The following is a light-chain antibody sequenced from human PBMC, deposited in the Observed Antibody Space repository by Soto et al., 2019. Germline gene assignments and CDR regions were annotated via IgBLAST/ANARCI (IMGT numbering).Light chain of an antibody. CDR2: GAS. CDR1: QSVSGSF. Sequence: EIVMTQSPATLSVSPGERATLSCRASQSVSGSFLAWYQQKPGQAPRLLIYGASNRDTGIPDRFSGSGSGTDFTLTISRLEPEDFAVYYCQQYSSLPRTFGQGTKVDIK. V-gene: IGKV3-20*01. CDR3: QQYSSLPRT. J-gene: IGKJ1*01.